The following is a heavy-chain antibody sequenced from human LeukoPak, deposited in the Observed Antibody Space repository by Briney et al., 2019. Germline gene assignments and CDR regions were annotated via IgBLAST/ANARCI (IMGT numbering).Heavy chain of an antibody. CDR2: IYHSGST. Sequence: PSETLSLTCAVSGGSISIGPDSWSWIRQPPGKGLEWIGYIYHSGSTYYNPSLKSRVTISVDRSKNQFSLKLSSVTAADTAVDYCASTVTTYVQHTGHGNPVTVSS. D-gene: IGHD4-17*01. J-gene: IGHJ1*01. V-gene: IGHV4-30-2*01. CDR1: GGSISIGPDS. CDR3: ASTVTTYVQH.